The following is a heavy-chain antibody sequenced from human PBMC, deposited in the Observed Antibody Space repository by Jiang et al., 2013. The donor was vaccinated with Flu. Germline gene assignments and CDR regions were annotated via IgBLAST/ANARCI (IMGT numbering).Heavy chain of an antibody. J-gene: IGHJ4*02. CDR2: INPSGGST. CDR3: ARAYGSGSYYQEYYFDY. Sequence: GQGLEWMGIINPSGGSTSYAQKFQGRVTMTRDTSTSTVYMELSSLRSEDTAVYYCARAYGSGSYYQEYYFDYWGQGTLVTVSS. V-gene: IGHV1-46*01. D-gene: IGHD3-10*01.